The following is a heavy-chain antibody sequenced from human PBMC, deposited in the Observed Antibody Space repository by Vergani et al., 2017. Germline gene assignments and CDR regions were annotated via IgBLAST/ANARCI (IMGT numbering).Heavy chain of an antibody. J-gene: IGHJ4*02. CDR1: GDSVSSNSAA. Sequence: QVQLQQSGPGLVKPSQTLSLTCAISGDSVSSNSAAWNWIRQSPSRGLEWLGRTYYRSKWYNDYAVSVKSRITINPDTSKNQFSLKLSSVTAADTAVYYCARQGARIAVAGYIPYWGQGTLVTVSS. D-gene: IGHD6-19*01. V-gene: IGHV6-1*01. CDR3: ARQGARIAVAGYIPY. CDR2: TYYRSKWYN.